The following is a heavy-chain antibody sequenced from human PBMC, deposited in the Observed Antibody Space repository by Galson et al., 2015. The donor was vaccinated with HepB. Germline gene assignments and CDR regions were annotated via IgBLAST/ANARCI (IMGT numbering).Heavy chain of an antibody. CDR2: ISYDGSNK. Sequence: SLRLSCAASGFTFSSYAMHWVRQAPGKGLEWVAVISYDGSNKYYADSVKGRFTISRDNSKNTLYLQMNSLRAEDTAVYYCARDSPFYTDWGQGTLVTVSS. CDR1: GFTFSSYA. CDR3: ARDSPFYTD. V-gene: IGHV3-30*04. D-gene: IGHD2/OR15-2a*01. J-gene: IGHJ4*02.